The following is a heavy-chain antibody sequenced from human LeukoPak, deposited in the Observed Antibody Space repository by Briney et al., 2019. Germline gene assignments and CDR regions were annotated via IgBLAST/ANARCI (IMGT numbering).Heavy chain of an antibody. CDR3: AREITGDKVRPLDY. CDR1: GYTFTGYY. D-gene: IGHD7-27*01. J-gene: IGHJ4*02. CDR2: INPNSGGT. V-gene: IGHV1-2*02. Sequence: ASVTVSCKASGYTFTGYYMHWVRQAPGQGLEWMGWINPNSGGTNYAQKFQGRVTITTDESTSTAYMELSSLRSEDTAVYYCAREITGDKVRPLDYWGQGTLVTVSS.